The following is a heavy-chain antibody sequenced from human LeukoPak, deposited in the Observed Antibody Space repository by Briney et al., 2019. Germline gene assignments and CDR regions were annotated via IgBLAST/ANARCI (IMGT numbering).Heavy chain of an antibody. Sequence: GGSLRLSCAASGFTFSSYSMNWVRQAPGKGLEWVSVISGSGGSTYYADSVKGRFTISRDNSKNTLYLQMNSLRAEDTAVYYCAKDLQSLAPRGCDYWGQGTLVTVSS. J-gene: IGHJ4*02. CDR1: GFTFSSYS. V-gene: IGHV3-23*01. D-gene: IGHD6-19*01. CDR2: ISGSGGST. CDR3: AKDLQSLAPRGCDY.